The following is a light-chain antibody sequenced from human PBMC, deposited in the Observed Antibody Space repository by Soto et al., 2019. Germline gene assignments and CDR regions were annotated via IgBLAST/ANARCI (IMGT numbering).Light chain of an antibody. CDR2: EVS. CDR3: MQSAQLPLT. CDR1: QSLLHTDGKTY. Sequence: DVVMTQTPISLSVTPGQPASISCECSQSLLHTDGKTYLYWYLQKPGQPPQILIYEVSNLFSGVPDRFSGSGSGTYFTLKISRVEAEDVGVYYCMQSAQLPLTFGGGTKVEIK. J-gene: IGKJ4*01. V-gene: IGKV2D-29*01.